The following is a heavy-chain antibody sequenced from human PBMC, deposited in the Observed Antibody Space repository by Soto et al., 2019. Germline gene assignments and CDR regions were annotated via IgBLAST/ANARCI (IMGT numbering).Heavy chain of an antibody. D-gene: IGHD6-13*01. V-gene: IGHV4-34*01. J-gene: IGHJ6*02. CDR1: GGSFSGYY. CDR3: ARGRRQAAAGMAYYYGMDV. Sequence: SETLSLTCAVYGGSFSGYYWSWIRQPAGKGLEWIGEINHSGSTNYNPSLKSRVTISVDTSKNQFSLKLSSVTAADTAVYYCARGRRQAAAGMAYYYGMDVWGQGTTVTVSS. CDR2: INHSGST.